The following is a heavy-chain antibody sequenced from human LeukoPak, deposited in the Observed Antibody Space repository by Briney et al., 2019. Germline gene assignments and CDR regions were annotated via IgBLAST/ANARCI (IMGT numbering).Heavy chain of an antibody. V-gene: IGHV1-8*01. CDR3: ARGGISGTSPIDS. CDR1: GYTFTSYD. CDR2: RNTNSGNI. Sequence: ASVKVSCTASGYTFTSYDINWVRQAIGQGLEGMGWRNTNSGNIGYAQTFQSRVTMTRNTPISTAYLELSSLRSEETAVYYCARGGISGTSPIDSWGQGTLVTVSS. D-gene: IGHD1-1*01. J-gene: IGHJ4*02.